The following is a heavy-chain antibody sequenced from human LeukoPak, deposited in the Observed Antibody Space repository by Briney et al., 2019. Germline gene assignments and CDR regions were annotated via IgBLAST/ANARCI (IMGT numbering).Heavy chain of an antibody. D-gene: IGHD5-24*01. J-gene: IGHJ4*02. CDR2: IYYSGST. CDR3: ARRRDGYNWYFDY. CDR1: GGSISSSSYY. Sequence: SETLSLTCTVSGGSISSSSYYWGWIRQPPGKGLEWIGSIYYSGSTYYNPSLKSRVTISVDTSKNQFSLKLSSATAADTAVYYCARRRDGYNWYFDYWGQGTLVTVSS. V-gene: IGHV4-39*07.